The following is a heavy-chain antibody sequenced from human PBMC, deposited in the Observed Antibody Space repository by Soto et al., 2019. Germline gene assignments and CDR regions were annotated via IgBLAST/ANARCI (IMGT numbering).Heavy chain of an antibody. CDR2: VHINGNT. J-gene: IGHJ4*02. V-gene: IGHV4-4*07. CDR3: ARESGDNWTYEVY. D-gene: IGHD1-7*01. CDR1: GGSISDYA. Sequence: ETLSLTCTVSGGSISDYALSWIRQSAGKGLEWVGRVHINGNTHYNPSLRGRVTMSVDTSNNQFHLRVTSVTAADTAVYYCARESGDNWTYEVYWGQGTLVTV.